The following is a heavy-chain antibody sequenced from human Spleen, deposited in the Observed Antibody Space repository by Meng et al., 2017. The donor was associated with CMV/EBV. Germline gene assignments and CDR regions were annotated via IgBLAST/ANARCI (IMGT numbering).Heavy chain of an antibody. CDR1: GFTFDDYA. Sequence: SLKISCAASGFTFDDYAMHWVRQAPGKGLEWVSGINWNSDNIFYADSVKGRFTISRDNAKNSLYLQMNSLRAEDTAVYYCAKSTLAGPWGSFDYWGQGTLVTVSS. V-gene: IGHV3-9*01. CDR2: INWNSDNI. CDR3: AKSTLAGPWGSFDY. J-gene: IGHJ4*02. D-gene: IGHD6-19*01.